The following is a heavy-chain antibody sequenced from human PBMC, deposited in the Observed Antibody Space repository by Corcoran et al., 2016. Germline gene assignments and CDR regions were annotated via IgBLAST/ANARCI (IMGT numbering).Heavy chain of an antibody. CDR2: IYHSGST. D-gene: IGHD1-1*01. CDR3: ARSKKRTGTTGGGWFDP. V-gene: IGHV4-38-2*02. Sequence: QVQLQESGPGLVKPSETLSLTCTVSGYSISSGYYWGWIRQPPGKGLEWIGSIYHSGSTYYNPSLKSRVTISVDTSKNQFSLKLSSVTAADTAVYYCARSKKRTGTTGGGWFDPWGQGTLVTVSS. CDR1: GYSISSGYY. J-gene: IGHJ5*02.